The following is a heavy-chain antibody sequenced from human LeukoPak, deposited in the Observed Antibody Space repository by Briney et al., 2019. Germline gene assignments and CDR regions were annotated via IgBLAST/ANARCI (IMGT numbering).Heavy chain of an antibody. J-gene: IGHJ5*02. Sequence: ASVKVSCKASGYTFTSYYMHWVRQAPGQGLEWMGIINPSGGSTSYAQKFQGRVTMTRDTSTSTVYMELSSLRAEDTAVYYCAKDGKLWFGELGWFDPWGQGTLVTVSS. D-gene: IGHD3-10*01. CDR1: GYTFTSYY. CDR2: INPSGGST. V-gene: IGHV1-46*01. CDR3: AKDGKLWFGELGWFDP.